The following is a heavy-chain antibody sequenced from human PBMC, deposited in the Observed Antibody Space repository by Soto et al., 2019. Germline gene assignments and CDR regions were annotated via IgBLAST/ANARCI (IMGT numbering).Heavy chain of an antibody. CDR2: ISGSGGST. V-gene: IGHV3-23*01. CDR3: AKDPTPDFWSGYHFDY. D-gene: IGHD3-3*01. J-gene: IGHJ4*02. Sequence: GGSPRLSCAASGFTFSSYAMSWVRQAPGKGLEWVSAISGSGGSTYYADSVKGRFTISRDNSKNTLYLQMNSLRAEDTAVYYCAKDPTPDFWSGYHFDYWGQGTLVTVSS. CDR1: GFTFSSYA.